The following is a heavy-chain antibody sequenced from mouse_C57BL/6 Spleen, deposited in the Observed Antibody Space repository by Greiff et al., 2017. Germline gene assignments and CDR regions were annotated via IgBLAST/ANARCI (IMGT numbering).Heavy chain of an antibody. J-gene: IGHJ3*01. Sequence: VKLQQPGAELVKPGASVKLSCKASGYTFTSYWMHWVKQRPGQGLEWIGMIHPNSGSTNYNEKFKSKATLTVDKSSSTAYMQLSSLTSEDSAVYYCARKDYGSSYEAWFAYWGQGTLVTVSA. V-gene: IGHV1-64*01. CDR1: GYTFTSYW. CDR2: IHPNSGST. CDR3: ARKDYGSSYEAWFAY. D-gene: IGHD1-1*01.